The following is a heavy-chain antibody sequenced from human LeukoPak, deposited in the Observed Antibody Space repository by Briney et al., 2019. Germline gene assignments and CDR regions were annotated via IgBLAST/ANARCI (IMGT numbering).Heavy chain of an antibody. Sequence: TGGSLRLSCAASGFTLSSHWMHWVRQAPGKGLVWVSRINSDGSSTSYADSVKGRFTISRDNAKNTLYLQMNSLRAEDTAVYYCARVSYYYGSGSYRPTAVYYFDYWGQGTLVTVSS. CDR3: ARVSYYYGSGSYRPTAVYYFDY. D-gene: IGHD3-10*01. CDR1: GFTLSSHW. V-gene: IGHV3-74*01. CDR2: INSDGSST. J-gene: IGHJ4*02.